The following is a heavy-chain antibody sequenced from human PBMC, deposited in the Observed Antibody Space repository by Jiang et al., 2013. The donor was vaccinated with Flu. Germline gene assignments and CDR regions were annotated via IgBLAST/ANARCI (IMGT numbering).Heavy chain of an antibody. J-gene: IGHJ4*02. CDR1: GFSLSTSGMC. V-gene: IGHV2-70*11. D-gene: IGHD3-3*01. CDR2: IDWDDDK. CDR3: ARSPPSRNGYWIDY. Sequence: TLTCTFSGFSLSTSGMCVSWIRQSPGKALEWLARIDWDDDKYYSASLKTRLTISKDTYKNQVVLIMTNMDPVDSATYYCARSPPSRNGYWIDYWGQGTRVTVSS.